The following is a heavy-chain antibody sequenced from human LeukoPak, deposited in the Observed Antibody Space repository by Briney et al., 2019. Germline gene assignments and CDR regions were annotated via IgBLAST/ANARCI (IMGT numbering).Heavy chain of an antibody. D-gene: IGHD1/OR15-1a*01. CDR3: ARDLPAARSRTSRAFDI. Sequence: GGSLRLSCAASGFTFSSYSMNWVRQAPGKGLEWVSSISSSSSYIYYADSVKGRFTISRDNAKNSLYLQMDSLRAEDTAVYYCARDLPAARSRTSRAFDIWGQGTMVTVSS. J-gene: IGHJ3*02. CDR1: GFTFSSYS. V-gene: IGHV3-21*04. CDR2: ISSSSSYI.